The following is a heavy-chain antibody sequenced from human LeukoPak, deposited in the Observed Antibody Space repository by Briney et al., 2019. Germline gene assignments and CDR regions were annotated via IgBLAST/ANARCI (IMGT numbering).Heavy chain of an antibody. Sequence: SSETLSLTCTVSGGSIGSYYWSWIRQPPGKGLEWIGYIYYSGSTNYNPSLKSRVTISVDTSKNQFSLKLSSVTAADTAVYYCASSIYQDRFDYWGQGTLVTVSS. CDR2: IYYSGST. D-gene: IGHD4-11*01. V-gene: IGHV4-59*01. CDR3: ASSIYQDRFDY. J-gene: IGHJ4*02. CDR1: GGSIGSYY.